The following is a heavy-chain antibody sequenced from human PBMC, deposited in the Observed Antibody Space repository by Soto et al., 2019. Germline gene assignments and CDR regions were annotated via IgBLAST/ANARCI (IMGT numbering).Heavy chain of an antibody. Sequence: QVQLQESGPGLVKPSQTLSLTCTVSGGSISSGDYYWSWIRQPPGKGLEWIGYIYYSGSTYYNPSLKSRVTISVDTSKNQFSLKLSSVTAADTAVYYCARVLPGGLQGGVYGGNERSTDDYWGQGTLVTVSS. CDR2: IYYSGST. V-gene: IGHV4-30-4*01. J-gene: IGHJ4*02. CDR1: GGSISSGDYY. CDR3: ARVLPGGLQGGVYGGNERSTDDY. D-gene: IGHD4-17*01.